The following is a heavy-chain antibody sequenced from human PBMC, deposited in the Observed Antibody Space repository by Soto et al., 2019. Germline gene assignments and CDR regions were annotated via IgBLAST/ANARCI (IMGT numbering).Heavy chain of an antibody. CDR3: ASRRYSSSWYWIQREQGTRVGAFDI. CDR2: IRGSGGST. CDR1: GFTFSSYA. D-gene: IGHD6-13*01. J-gene: IGHJ3*02. Sequence: EVQLLESGGGLVQPGGSLRLSCAASGFTFSSYAMSWVRQAPGKGLEWVSAIRGSGGSTYYADSVKGRFTISRDNSKNTLYLQMNSLRAEDTAVYYCASRRYSSSWYWIQREQGTRVGAFDIWGQGTMVTVSS. V-gene: IGHV3-23*01.